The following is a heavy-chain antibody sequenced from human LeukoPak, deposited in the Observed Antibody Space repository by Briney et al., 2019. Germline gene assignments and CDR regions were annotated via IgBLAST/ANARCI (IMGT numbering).Heavy chain of an antibody. CDR2: IYYSGST. J-gene: IGHJ5*02. CDR1: GGSISSGGYY. V-gene: IGHV4-61*08. Sequence: SQTLSLTCTVSGGSISSGGYYWSWIRQPPGKGLEWIGYIYYSGSTNYNPSLKSRVTISVDTSKNQFSLKLSSVTAADTAVYYCARAYSSSVNWFDPWGQGTLVTVSS. CDR3: ARAYSSSVNWFDP. D-gene: IGHD6-13*01.